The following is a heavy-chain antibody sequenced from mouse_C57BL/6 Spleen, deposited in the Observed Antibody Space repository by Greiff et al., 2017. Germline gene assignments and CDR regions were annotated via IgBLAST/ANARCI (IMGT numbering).Heavy chain of an antibody. V-gene: IGHV1-50*01. CDR1: GYTFTSYW. Sequence: QVQLQQSGAELVKPGASVKLSCKASGYTFTSYWMQWVKQRPGQGLEWIGEIDPSDSYTNYNQKFKGKATLTVDTSSSTAYMQLSSLTSEDSAVYYCARKVLRLWYFDVWGTGTTVTVSS. J-gene: IGHJ1*03. D-gene: IGHD1-2*01. CDR2: IDPSDSYT. CDR3: ARKVLRLWYFDV.